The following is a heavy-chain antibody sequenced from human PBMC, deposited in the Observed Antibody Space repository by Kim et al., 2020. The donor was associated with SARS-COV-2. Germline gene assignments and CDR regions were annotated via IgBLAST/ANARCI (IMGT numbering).Heavy chain of an antibody. Sequence: SETLSLTCAVYGGSFSGYYWSWIRQPPGKGLEWIGEINHSGSTNYNPSLKSRVTISVDTSKNQFSLKLSSVTAADTAVYYCARGRIGVAAAATVDVWGQGTTVTVSS. CDR2: INHSGST. CDR3: ARGRIGVAAAATVDV. CDR1: GGSFSGYY. V-gene: IGHV4-34*01. D-gene: IGHD6-13*01. J-gene: IGHJ6*02.